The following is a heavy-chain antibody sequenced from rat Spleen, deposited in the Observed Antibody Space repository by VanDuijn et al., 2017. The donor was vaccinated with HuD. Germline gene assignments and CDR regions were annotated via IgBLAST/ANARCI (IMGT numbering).Heavy chain of an antibody. J-gene: IGHJ2*01. CDR2: ISYDGSST. V-gene: IGHV5-7*01. CDR3: AREAGIPFHYFDY. Sequence: EVQLVESGGGIVQPGRSLKLSCAASGFTFSDYNMAWVRQAPKKGLEWVATISYDGSSTYYRDSVKGRFTISRDNAKSTLYLQMDSLRSEDTATYYCAREAGIPFHYFDYWGQGVMVTVSS. CDR1: GFTFSDYN. D-gene: IGHD1-4*01.